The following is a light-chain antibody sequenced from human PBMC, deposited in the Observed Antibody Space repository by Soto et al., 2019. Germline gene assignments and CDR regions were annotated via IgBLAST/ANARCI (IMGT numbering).Light chain of an antibody. V-gene: IGKV1-39*01. J-gene: IGKJ5*01. CDR1: QSISSY. CDR2: AAS. Sequence: DIQMTQSPSSLSASVGDRVTITCRASQSISSYLNWYQQKPGKAPKLLIYAASSLQSGVPSRFSGRGSGTDFTLTISSLQPEDFATYYCQQSYSTPFTFGLGTRLEIK. CDR3: QQSYSTPFT.